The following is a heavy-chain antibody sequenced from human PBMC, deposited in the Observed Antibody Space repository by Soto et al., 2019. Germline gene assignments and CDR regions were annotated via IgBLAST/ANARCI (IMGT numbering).Heavy chain of an antibody. Sequence: QPGGSLRLSCAASGFTFSSYAMSWVRQAPGKGLEWVSAISGSGGSTYYADSVKGRFTISRDNSKNTLYLQMNSLRAEDTAVYYCAKDLDYDFWSAWPLGYWGQGTLVTVSS. V-gene: IGHV3-23*01. D-gene: IGHD3-3*01. CDR2: ISGSGGST. CDR3: AKDLDYDFWSAWPLGY. J-gene: IGHJ4*02. CDR1: GFTFSSYA.